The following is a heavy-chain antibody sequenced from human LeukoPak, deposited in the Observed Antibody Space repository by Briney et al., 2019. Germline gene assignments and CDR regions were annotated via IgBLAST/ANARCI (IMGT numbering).Heavy chain of an antibody. CDR1: GGTFSSYA. V-gene: IGHV1-69*04. D-gene: IGHD5-18*01. CDR2: IIPILGIA. Sequence: SVKVSCKASGGTFSSYAISWVRQALGQGLEWMGRIIPILGIANYAQKFQGRVTITADKSTSTAYMELSSLRSEDTAVYYCARARYSYGYAFDIWGQGTMVTVSS. CDR3: ARARYSYGYAFDI. J-gene: IGHJ3*02.